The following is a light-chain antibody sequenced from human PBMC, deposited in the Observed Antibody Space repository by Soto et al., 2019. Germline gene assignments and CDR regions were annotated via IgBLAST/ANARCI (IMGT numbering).Light chain of an antibody. V-gene: IGKV3-20*01. CDR3: QKYVTYPWT. CDR1: QRVISSY. Sequence: IVLTQSPGTLSLSPGERATLSCRASQRVISSYLAWFQQRPGRAPRLLIYGASKRATDIPDRFTGSGSGTDFALTISRLEPEDFAVYYCQKYVTYPWTFGQGTQVEIK. J-gene: IGKJ1*01. CDR2: GAS.